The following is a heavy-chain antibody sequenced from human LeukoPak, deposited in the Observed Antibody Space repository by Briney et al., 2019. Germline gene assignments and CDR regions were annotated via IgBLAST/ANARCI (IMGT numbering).Heavy chain of an antibody. J-gene: IGHJ4*02. D-gene: IGHD3-10*01. CDR2: IYSGGGT. Sequence: PGGSLRLSCAASGFTVSSNYMSWVRQPPGKGLEWVSVIYSGGGTYYAASVKGRFTISRHISQNTLYLQMHSLRAEDDAVDYCGAVGGVYYGSGNYFDYWGQGTLVTVSS. V-gene: IGHV3-53*04. CDR1: GFTVSSNY. CDR3: GAVGGVYYGSGNYFDY.